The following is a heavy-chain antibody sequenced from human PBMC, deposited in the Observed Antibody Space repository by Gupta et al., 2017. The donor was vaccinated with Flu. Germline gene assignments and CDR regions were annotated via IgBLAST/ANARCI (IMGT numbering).Heavy chain of an antibody. V-gene: IGHV1-2*06. D-gene: IGHD2-21*02. Sequence: WVRQAPGQGLEGMGRIHPSGGGANYAQKFQGRVTMTRDTSISTAYLELTRLTSDDTAVYYCARDRSVTGDDYWGQGTLVTVSS. CDR2: IHPSGGGA. J-gene: IGHJ4*02. CDR3: ARDRSVTGDDY.